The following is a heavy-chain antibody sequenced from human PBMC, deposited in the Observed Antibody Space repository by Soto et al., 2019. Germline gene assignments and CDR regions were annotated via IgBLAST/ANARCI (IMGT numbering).Heavy chain of an antibody. J-gene: IGHJ4*02. CDR3: ARAWVGDYGDYGSSDYFDY. CDR1: GGSISSYY. D-gene: IGHD4-17*01. Sequence: SETLSLTCTVSGGSISSYYWSWIRQPPGKGLEWIGYIYYSGSTNYNPSLKSRVTISVDTSKDQFSLKLSSVTTADTAVYYCARAWVGDYGDYGSSDYFDYWGQGTLVTVSS. V-gene: IGHV4-59*01. CDR2: IYYSGST.